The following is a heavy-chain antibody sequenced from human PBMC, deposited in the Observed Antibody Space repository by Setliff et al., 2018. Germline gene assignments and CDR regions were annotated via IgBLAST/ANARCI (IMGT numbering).Heavy chain of an antibody. Sequence: SETLSLTCTVSGGSISSHYWSWIRQPPGKGLEWIGSIYYSGSTNYNPSLKSRVTISVDTSKNQFSLKLSSVTAADTAVYYCAGTPMVREVMDFDFWGQGTLVTVSS. D-gene: IGHD3-10*01. V-gene: IGHV4-59*11. J-gene: IGHJ4*02. CDR1: GGSISSHY. CDR2: IYYSGST. CDR3: AGTPMVREVMDFDF.